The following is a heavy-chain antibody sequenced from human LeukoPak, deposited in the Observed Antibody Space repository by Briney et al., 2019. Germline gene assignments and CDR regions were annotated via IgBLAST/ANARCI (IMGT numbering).Heavy chain of an antibody. D-gene: IGHD1-26*01. V-gene: IGHV4-34*01. J-gene: IGHJ4*02. CDR1: GGSFSGYY. CDR2: INHSGST. CDR3: ARGSGSYYGVAY. Sequence: SETLSLTCAVYGGSFSGYYWSWIRQPPGKGLEWIGEINHSGSTNYNPSLKSRVTISVDTSKNQFSLKLSSVTAADTAVYYCARGSGSYYGVAYWGQGTPVTVSS.